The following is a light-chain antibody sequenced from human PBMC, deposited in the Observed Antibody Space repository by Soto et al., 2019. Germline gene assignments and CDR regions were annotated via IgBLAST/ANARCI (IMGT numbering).Light chain of an antibody. Sequence: QSVLAQPPSVSGAPCQRVTISCTGSSSNIGAGYDVHWYQQLPGTAPKLLIYGNSNRPSGVPDRFSGSKSGTSASLAITGLQAEDEADYYCQSHDSSLSAVFGTGTKVTVL. V-gene: IGLV1-40*01. CDR1: SSNIGAGYD. J-gene: IGLJ1*01. CDR2: GNS. CDR3: QSHDSSLSAV.